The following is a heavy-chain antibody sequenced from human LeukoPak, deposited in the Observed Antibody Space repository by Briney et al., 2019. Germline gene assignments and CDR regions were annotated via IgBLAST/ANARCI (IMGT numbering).Heavy chain of an antibody. CDR1: GFTFRSYI. D-gene: IGHD3-3*02. V-gene: IGHV3-21*01. CDR3: VIDPIFPPPPLAAFDI. Sequence: GGTLRLSCAASGFTFRSYIMSWVRQAPGKGLEWVSSISSSSSSIYYADSVKGRFSISRDNAKKSLYLQMNSLRAEATAVYYCVIDPIFPPPPLAAFDIWGQGTLVTVSS. J-gene: IGHJ3*02. CDR2: ISSSSSSI.